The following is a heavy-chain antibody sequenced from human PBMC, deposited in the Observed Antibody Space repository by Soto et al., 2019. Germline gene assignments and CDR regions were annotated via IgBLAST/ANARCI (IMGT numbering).Heavy chain of an antibody. J-gene: IGHJ6*02. CDR2: ISGYNGNT. CDR1: GYTFTNYG. CDR3: AREGQAPYYYYGMDV. V-gene: IGHV1-18*01. Sequence: QVQVVQSGDEVKKPGASVKVSCKASGYTFTNYGFSWVRQAPGQGLEWMGWISGYNGNTKYAEKFQGRVTMTTDTSKMTAHMELRSLRSDDTAVYYCAREGQAPYYYYGMDVWGQGTAVTVSS.